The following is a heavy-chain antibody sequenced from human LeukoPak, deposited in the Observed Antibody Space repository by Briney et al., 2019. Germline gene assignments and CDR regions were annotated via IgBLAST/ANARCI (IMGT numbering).Heavy chain of an antibody. D-gene: IGHD2-2*03. CDR3: ARTPGYCSSTSCSWYFDL. CDR2: IYYSGST. J-gene: IGHJ2*01. Sequence: SDTLSLTCAVSGYSISSSNWWGWIRQPPGKGLEWIGYIYYSGSTYYNPSLKSRVTVSVDTSKNQFSLKLSSVTAVDTAVYYCARTPGYCSSTSCSWYFDLWGRGTLVTVSS. CDR1: GYSISSSNW. V-gene: IGHV4-28*01.